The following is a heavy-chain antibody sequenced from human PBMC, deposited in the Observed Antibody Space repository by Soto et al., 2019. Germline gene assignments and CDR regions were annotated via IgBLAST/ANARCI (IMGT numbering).Heavy chain of an antibody. Sequence: EVELVESGGGLVKPGGSLKLSCAASGFTFRTYNMIWVRQAPGKGLEWVSSISAGSSSIYYAPSVKGRFTISRDNAKNLLYLQINSLRAEDTAVYYCARQYPSSSRHFDHWGQGTLVIVSS. J-gene: IGHJ4*02. CDR2: ISAGSSSI. CDR1: GFTFRTYN. D-gene: IGHD6-6*01. CDR3: ARQYPSSSRHFDH. V-gene: IGHV3-21*01.